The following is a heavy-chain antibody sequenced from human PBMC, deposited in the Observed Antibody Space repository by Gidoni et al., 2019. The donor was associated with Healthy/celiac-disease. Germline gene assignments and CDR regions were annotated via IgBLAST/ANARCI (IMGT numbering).Heavy chain of an antibody. Sequence: QVQLQQWGAGLLKPSETLSPPCAVSGGSFSGYFWCWIRQPPGKGLEWIGEINHSGSTNYNPALKSRVTISVDTSKNQFSLKLSSVTAADTAVYYCARGVWFSRHDYGGNSRKGAFDIWGQGTMVTVSS. CDR1: GGSFSGYF. CDR3: ARGVWFSRHDYGGNSRKGAFDI. CDR2: INHSGST. J-gene: IGHJ3*02. V-gene: IGHV4-34*01. D-gene: IGHD4-17*01.